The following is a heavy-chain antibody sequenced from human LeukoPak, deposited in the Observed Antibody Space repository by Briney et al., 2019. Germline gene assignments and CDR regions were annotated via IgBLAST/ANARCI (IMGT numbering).Heavy chain of an antibody. CDR2: MNPNSGNT. Sequence: ASVKVSCKASGYTFTSYDINWVRQATGQGLEWMGWMNPNSGNTGYAQKFQGRVTMTRNTSISTAYMELSSLRSEDTAVYYCARGARGTPVYGVRSYYYYYYMDVWGKETTVTISS. D-gene: IGHD2-8*01. CDR1: GYTFTSYD. V-gene: IGHV1-8*01. J-gene: IGHJ6*03. CDR3: ARGARGTPVYGVRSYYYYYYMDV.